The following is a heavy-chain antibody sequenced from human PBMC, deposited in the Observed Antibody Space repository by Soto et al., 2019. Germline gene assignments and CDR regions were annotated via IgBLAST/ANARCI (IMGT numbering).Heavy chain of an antibody. CDR1: GGSMSGFY. Sequence: QVQLQESGPGLVKPSETLSLTCAVSGGSMSGFYWSWIRQPPGKGLEWIGYINYSGTTNYSPSLKSRVTISEDPSKNHFSLKLSSVTAADTAVYYCARYGSGVNGMDVWGQGTTVTVSS. CDR2: INYSGTT. D-gene: IGHD3-10*01. J-gene: IGHJ6*02. V-gene: IGHV4-59*01. CDR3: ARYGSGVNGMDV.